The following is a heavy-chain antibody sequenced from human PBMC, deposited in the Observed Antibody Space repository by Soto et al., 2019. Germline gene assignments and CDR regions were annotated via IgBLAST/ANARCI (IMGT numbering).Heavy chain of an antibody. J-gene: IGHJ4*02. D-gene: IGHD2-21*01. CDR2: IGRNSGAL. CDR1: GFTFDGVA. V-gene: IGHV3-9*01. CDR3: AKGQWMIVRAFFDN. Sequence: EVQLVESGGGLVQPGRSLRLSCAASGFTFDGVAMHWVRQVPGRGLEWVSSIGRNSGALAYADSVKGRFSISRDDARKTVYLQMSSLRPEDTALYFCAKGQWMIVRAFFDNWGQGTLVSVSS.